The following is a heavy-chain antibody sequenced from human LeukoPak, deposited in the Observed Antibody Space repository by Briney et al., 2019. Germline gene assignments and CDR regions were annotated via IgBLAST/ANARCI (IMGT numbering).Heavy chain of an antibody. V-gene: IGHV1-2*02. CDR2: INPNSGGT. J-gene: IGHJ1*01. CDR3: ARSVAEITSSCSVCAEYFHQ. CDR1: GYTFTDYY. Sequence: ASVTVSCKASGYTFTDYYMHWLRLAPGQGLEWMGWINPNSGGTKYAQRFQGRVTMTRDTSISTAYMEMSGLRSDDTAVYYCARSVAEITSSCSVCAEYFHQWGQGTLIIVSS. D-gene: IGHD2-2*01.